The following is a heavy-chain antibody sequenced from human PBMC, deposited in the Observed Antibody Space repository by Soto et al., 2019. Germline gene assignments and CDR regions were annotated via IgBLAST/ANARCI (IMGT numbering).Heavy chain of an antibody. CDR1: GFTFSSDW. J-gene: IGHJ6*02. V-gene: IGHV3-74*01. CDR2: IISGGTRA. CDR3: ARDSTSNGCIDI. Sequence: PGGSLRLSCAASGFTFSSDWMNWVRQSPGKGLEWVSRIISGGTRATYADFVKGRFTITRDNAKNTLYLQMNSLTADDTAVYYCARDSTSNGCIDIWGQGTTVTVSS. D-gene: IGHD2-8*01.